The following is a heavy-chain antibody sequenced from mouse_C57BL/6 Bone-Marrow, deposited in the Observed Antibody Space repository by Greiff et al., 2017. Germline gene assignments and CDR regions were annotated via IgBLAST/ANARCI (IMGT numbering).Heavy chain of an antibody. CDR1: GFTFSSYA. Sequence: EVQGVESGEGLVKPGGSLKLSCAASGFTFSSYAMSWVRQTPEKRLEWVAYISSGGDYIYYADTVKVRFTISRDNARNTLYLPMSSLKSEDTAMYYCTRWYYGSSLYWYFDVWGTGTTVTVSS. D-gene: IGHD1-1*01. V-gene: IGHV5-9-1*02. CDR2: ISSGGDYI. CDR3: TRWYYGSSLYWYFDV. J-gene: IGHJ1*03.